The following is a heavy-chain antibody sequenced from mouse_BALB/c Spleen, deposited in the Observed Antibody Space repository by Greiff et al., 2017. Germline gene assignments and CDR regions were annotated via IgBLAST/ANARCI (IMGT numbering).Heavy chain of an antibody. Sequence: VHLVESGGGLVQPGGSLKLSCAASGFTFSSYGLSWVRQTPDKRLELVATINSNGGSTYYPDSVKGRFTISRDNAKNTLYLQMSSLKSEDTAMYYCAREGGGSSYFYYFDYWGQGTTLTVSS. D-gene: IGHD1-1*01. CDR3: AREGGGSSYFYYFDY. V-gene: IGHV5-6-3*01. J-gene: IGHJ2*01. CDR1: GFTFSSYG. CDR2: INSNGGST.